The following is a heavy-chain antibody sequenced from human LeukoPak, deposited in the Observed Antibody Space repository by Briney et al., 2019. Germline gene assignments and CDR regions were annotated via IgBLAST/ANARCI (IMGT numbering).Heavy chain of an antibody. CDR2: ISNDESTI. J-gene: IGHJ5*02. V-gene: IGHV3-74*01. Sequence: RTGGSLRLSCAASGFTFSSYGMHWVRQAPGKGLEWVSLISNDESTIIYADSVKGRFTISRDNAKNTLYLQMSSLRAEDTAVYYCARDVGTWGQGTLVTVSS. CDR3: ARDVGT. D-gene: IGHD7-27*01. CDR1: GFTFSSYG.